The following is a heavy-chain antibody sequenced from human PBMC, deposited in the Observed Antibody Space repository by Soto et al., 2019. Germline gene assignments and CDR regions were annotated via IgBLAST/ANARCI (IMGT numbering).Heavy chain of an antibody. CDR2: ISFDGDK. CDR1: GFSFSNSG. Sequence: PGGSLRLSCTASGFSFSNSGIQWVRQTPGKGLEWVALISFDGDKYYVDSVKGRFTISRDNPTNTVYLQMNRLRPEDTGVYYCARDYAREWCQFWGQGTLVTGSS. V-gene: IGHV3-30*03. J-gene: IGHJ4*02. D-gene: IGHD3-3*01. CDR3: ARDYAREWCQF.